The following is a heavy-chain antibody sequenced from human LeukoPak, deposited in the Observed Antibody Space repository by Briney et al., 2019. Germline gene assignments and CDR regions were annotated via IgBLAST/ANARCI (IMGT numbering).Heavy chain of an antibody. J-gene: IGHJ3*02. Sequence: GGSLRLSCAASEVTVTNNYMSWVRQAPGKGLEWVSIIYSSRGTNYADSVKGRFTISRDNSKNTLYLQMNSLRAEDTAMYYCATQWDGGAGAFDTWGQGTMVTVSS. CDR2: IYSSRGT. CDR3: ATQWDGGAGAFDT. V-gene: IGHV3-66*01. CDR1: EVTVTNNY. D-gene: IGHD1-26*01.